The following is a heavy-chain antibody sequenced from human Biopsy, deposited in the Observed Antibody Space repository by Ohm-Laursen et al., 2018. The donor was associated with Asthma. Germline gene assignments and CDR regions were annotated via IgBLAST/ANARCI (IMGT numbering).Heavy chain of an antibody. Sequence: RSLRLSCAASGFSFSNFAIHWVRQAPGKGLEWVGVISKDASTQDYADSVKGRFTMARDNPKNTLDLQMNSLREEDTAVYYCVRDGTDDAFDIWGQGTVVSVSS. CDR2: ISKDASTQ. CDR3: VRDGTDDAFDI. D-gene: IGHD1-1*01. V-gene: IGHV3-30*01. CDR1: GFSFSNFA. J-gene: IGHJ3*02.